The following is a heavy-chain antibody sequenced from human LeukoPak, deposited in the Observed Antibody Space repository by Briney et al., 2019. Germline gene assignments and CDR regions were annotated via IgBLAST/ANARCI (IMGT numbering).Heavy chain of an antibody. Sequence: SVKVSCKASGYSFIRYHIHWVRQAPGQGLEWMGWIIPILGSANYAQSFQGRVTMTADESTSTAYMELSSLRSEDTAVYYCATSSRTYSSTDYWGQGTLVTVSS. J-gene: IGHJ4*02. CDR2: IIPILGSA. V-gene: IGHV1-69*11. CDR1: GYSFIRYH. D-gene: IGHD6-13*01. CDR3: ATSSRTYSSTDY.